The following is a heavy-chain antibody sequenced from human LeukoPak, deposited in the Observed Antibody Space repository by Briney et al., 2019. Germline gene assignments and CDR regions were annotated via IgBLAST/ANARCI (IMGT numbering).Heavy chain of an antibody. V-gene: IGHV1-18*01. Sequence: ASVKVSCKASGYTFTSYGISWVRQAPGQGLERMGWISAYNGNTNYAQKLQGRVTMTTDTSTSTAYMELRSLRSDDTAVYYCYCSSTSCHNPDNWFDPWGQGTLVTVSS. CDR3: YCSSTSCHNPDNWFDP. D-gene: IGHD2-2*01. J-gene: IGHJ5*02. CDR1: GYTFTSYG. CDR2: ISAYNGNT.